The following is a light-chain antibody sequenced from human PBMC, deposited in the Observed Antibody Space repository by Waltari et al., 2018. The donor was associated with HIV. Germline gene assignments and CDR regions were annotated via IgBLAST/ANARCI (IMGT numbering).Light chain of an antibody. J-gene: IGLJ2*01. CDR2: STN. V-gene: IGLV8-61*01. CDR3: VLYMGSGIRV. CDR1: SGSVSTSYY. Sequence: QTVVTQEPSFSVSPGGTVTLPCGLTSGSVSTSYYPRWYQQTPGQAPRTLIYSTNTRSSGVPDRFSGSILGNKAALTITGAQADDESDYYCVLYMGSGIRVFGGGTKLTVL.